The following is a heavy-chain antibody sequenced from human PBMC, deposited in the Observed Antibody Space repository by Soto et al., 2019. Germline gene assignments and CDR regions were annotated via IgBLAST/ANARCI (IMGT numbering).Heavy chain of an antibody. CDR2: INSDGSTT. CDR1: GFTFSSYW. V-gene: IGHV3-74*01. Sequence: GGSLRLSCAASGFTFSSYWMHWVRQAPGKGLVWVSRINSDGSTTSYADSVKGRFTISRDNAKNTLYLQMRSLRAEDTAVYYCAKGGTYDFPPYWGQGTLVTVSS. J-gene: IGHJ4*02. D-gene: IGHD3-3*01. CDR3: AKGGTYDFPPY.